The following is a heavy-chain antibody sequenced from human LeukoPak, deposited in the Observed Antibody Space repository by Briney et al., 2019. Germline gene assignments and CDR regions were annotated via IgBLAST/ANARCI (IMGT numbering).Heavy chain of an antibody. CDR1: GDSVSSYY. CDR2: SSYSGST. J-gene: IGHJ4*02. CDR3: ATLGGTRCFDY. D-gene: IGHD7-27*01. V-gene: IGHV4-59*02. Sequence: PSETLSLTCTVSGDSVSSYYWSWIRQPPGKGLEWIGYSSYSGSTNYNPSLESRVTISVDMSNNQFSLKLSSVTAADTAVYYCATLGGTRCFDYWGQGTLVTVSS.